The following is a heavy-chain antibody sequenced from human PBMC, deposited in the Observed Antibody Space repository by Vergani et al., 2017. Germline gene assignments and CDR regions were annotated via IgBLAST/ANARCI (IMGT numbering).Heavy chain of an antibody. Sequence: EVQLVESGGGLVQPGGSLRLSCAASGFTFSSYWMSWVRQAPGKGLEWVANIKQDGSEKYYVDSVKGRFTISRDNAKNSLYLQMNSLRAEYTAVYYCARALAPRNWNLEIGYWGQGTLVTVSS. J-gene: IGHJ4*02. CDR1: GFTFSSYW. CDR2: IKQDGSEK. CDR3: ARALAPRNWNLEIGY. V-gene: IGHV3-7*01. D-gene: IGHD1-20*01.